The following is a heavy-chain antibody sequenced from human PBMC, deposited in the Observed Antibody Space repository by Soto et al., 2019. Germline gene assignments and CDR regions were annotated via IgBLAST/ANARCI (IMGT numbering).Heavy chain of an antibody. V-gene: IGHV3-13*01. Sequence: GGSLRLSCAASGFTFSSYDMHWVRQATGKGLEWVSAIGTAGDTYYPGSVKGRFTISRENAKNSLYLQMNSLRAGDTAVYYCARVKYYYGSGSDYYYYYMDVWGKGTTVTVSS. D-gene: IGHD3-10*01. CDR1: GFTFSSYD. J-gene: IGHJ6*03. CDR2: IGTAGDT. CDR3: ARVKYYYGSGSDYYYYYMDV.